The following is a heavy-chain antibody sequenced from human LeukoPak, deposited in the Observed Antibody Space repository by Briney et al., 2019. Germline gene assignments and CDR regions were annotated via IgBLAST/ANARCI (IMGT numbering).Heavy chain of an antibody. CDR3: AKHPGDFTGIVNYYYMDV. CDR1: GFTFSGSA. Sequence: GGSLRLSCAASGFTFSGSALHWVRQASGKGLEWIGRIRSKTNNYATTYAASVTGRFTISRDNSKNTLFLQMNSLRAEDTAVYYCAKHPGDFTGIVNYYYMDVWGKGTTVTVSS. V-gene: IGHV3-73*01. J-gene: IGHJ6*03. CDR2: IRSKTNNYAT. D-gene: IGHD1-26*01.